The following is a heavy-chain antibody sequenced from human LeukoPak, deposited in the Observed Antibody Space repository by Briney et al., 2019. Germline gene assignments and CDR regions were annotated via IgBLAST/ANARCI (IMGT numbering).Heavy chain of an antibody. V-gene: IGHV4-59*01. CDR3: ARDPVGATAGLGYFDY. CDR1: GGSISGYY. CDR2: IYYSGST. D-gene: IGHD1-26*01. Sequence: PSETLSLTCTVSGGSISGYYWSWIRQPPGKGLEWIGYIYYSGSTNYNPSLKSRVTLSVDTSKNQFSLKLSSVTAADTAVYYCARDPVGATAGLGYFDYWGQGTLVTVSS. J-gene: IGHJ4*02.